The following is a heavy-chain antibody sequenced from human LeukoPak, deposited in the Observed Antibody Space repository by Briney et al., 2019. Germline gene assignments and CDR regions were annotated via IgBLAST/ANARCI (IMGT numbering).Heavy chain of an antibody. CDR2: ISSSSSYI. J-gene: IGHJ6*03. Sequence: GGSLRLSCAASGFTFSSYSMNWVRQAPGKGLEWVSSISSSSSYIYYADSVKGRFTISRDNAKNSLYLQMNSLRAEDTAVYYCARDPPLVVAGTGMDVWGKGTTVTISS. CDR3: ARDPPLVVAGTGMDV. D-gene: IGHD6-19*01. CDR1: GFTFSSYS. V-gene: IGHV3-21*01.